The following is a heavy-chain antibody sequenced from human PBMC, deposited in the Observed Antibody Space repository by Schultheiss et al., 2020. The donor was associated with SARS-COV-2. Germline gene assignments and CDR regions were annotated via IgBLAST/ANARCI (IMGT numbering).Heavy chain of an antibody. Sequence: GGSLRLSCAASGFTFSDYYMSWIRQAPGKGLEWVSYISSSGSTIYYADSVKGRFTISRDNAKNSLCLQMNSLRAEDTAVYYCARDLGRVDGYYYYDSSKCLEYWGQGALVTVSS. J-gene: IGHJ4*02. CDR1: GFTFSDYY. CDR2: ISSSGSTI. V-gene: IGHV3-11*01. D-gene: IGHD3-22*01. CDR3: ARDLGRVDGYYYYDSSKCLEY.